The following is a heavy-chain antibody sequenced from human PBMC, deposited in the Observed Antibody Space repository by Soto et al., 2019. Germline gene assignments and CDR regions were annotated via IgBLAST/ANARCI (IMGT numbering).Heavy chain of an antibody. Sequence: PGWSLRLCCASSVFTFSNYGMHWVRQAPGKGLEWVAIIWHDGNNKYYADSVRGRFIISRDNSKNRLYLQMNSLRAEDTAVYYCASDLVGASDSYGLDVWGQGTPVTVSS. CDR1: VFTFSNYG. CDR3: ASDLVGASDSYGLDV. V-gene: IGHV3-33*01. D-gene: IGHD1-26*01. CDR2: IWHDGNNK. J-gene: IGHJ6*02.